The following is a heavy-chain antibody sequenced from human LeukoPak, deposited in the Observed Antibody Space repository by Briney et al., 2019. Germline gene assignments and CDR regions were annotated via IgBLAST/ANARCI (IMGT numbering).Heavy chain of an antibody. D-gene: IGHD3-10*01. CDR3: ARRSSEFDN. Sequence: WGTLSLTCTVSGGSISSYYWSWIRQPPGKGLEWVGDIYYSGSTKYNPSLKSGGTISLDTTNNQFSLKLSSVTAADSAAYYCARRSSEFDNWGQGTLVTVSS. J-gene: IGHJ4*02. CDR1: GGSISSYY. V-gene: IGHV4-59*12. CDR2: IYYSGST.